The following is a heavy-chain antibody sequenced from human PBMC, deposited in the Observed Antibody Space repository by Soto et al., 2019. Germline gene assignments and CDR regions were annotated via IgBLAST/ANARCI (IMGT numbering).Heavy chain of an antibody. CDR1: GFTFSAYA. J-gene: IGHJ3*02. V-gene: IGHV3-23*01. CDR3: AKDATAVNGVWDPFDM. CDR2: VGGSDTDK. Sequence: EVQLLESAGGVVQPGGSLRLSCAASGFTFSAYAMSWVRQAPGKGLQWVSGVGGSDTDKHYADSVRGRFTVSRDNSKNTLYLQMNSLRVDDTAVYYCAKDATAVNGVWDPFDMWGQGTEVTVSS. D-gene: IGHD2-8*01.